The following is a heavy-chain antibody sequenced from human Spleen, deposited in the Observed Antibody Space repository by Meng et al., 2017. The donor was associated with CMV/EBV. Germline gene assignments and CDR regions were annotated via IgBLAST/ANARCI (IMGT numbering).Heavy chain of an antibody. V-gene: IGHV3-74*01. CDR1: GFTFSGFW. D-gene: IGHD3-3*01. CDR2: INSGGSNT. CDR3: ARGGYDFWSGYYAY. J-gene: IGHJ4*02. Sequence: GGSLRLSCVASGFTFSGFWMHWVRQAPGKGLVWVSRINSGGSNTYYADSVKGRFTISRDNTKNTLYLQLNSLRAEDTAVYYCARGGYDFWSGYYAYWGQGTLVTVSS.